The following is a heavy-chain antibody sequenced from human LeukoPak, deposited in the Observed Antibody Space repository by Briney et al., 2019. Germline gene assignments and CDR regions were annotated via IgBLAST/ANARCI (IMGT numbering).Heavy chain of an antibody. D-gene: IGHD3-10*01. J-gene: IGHJ4*02. V-gene: IGHV3-21*01. CDR2: ISSSSSYI. Sequence: GGSLRLSCAASGFTFSSYSMNWVRQAPGKGVEGVSSISSSSSYIYYADSVKRRFTISRDNAKNSLYLQMNSLRAEDTAVYYCARGRRVGVIGYWGQGTLVTVSS. CDR1: GFTFSSYS. CDR3: ARGRRVGVIGY.